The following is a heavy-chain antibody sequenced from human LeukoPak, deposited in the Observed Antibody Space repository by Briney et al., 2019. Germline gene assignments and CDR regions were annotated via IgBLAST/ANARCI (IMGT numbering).Heavy chain of an antibody. CDR3: ARGIFLNTAVASPFDN. V-gene: IGHV4-59*01. J-gene: IGHJ4*02. CDR1: GDSISSYY. D-gene: IGHD5-18*01. CDR2: FYYTGSS. Sequence: SETLSLTCTVSGDSISSYYWSWIRQPPGKGLEWIGYFYYTGSSNYNPSLKSRVTISLDPSKNQFSLELSSATAADTAVYYCARGIFLNTAVASPFDNWGQGTLVTVSS.